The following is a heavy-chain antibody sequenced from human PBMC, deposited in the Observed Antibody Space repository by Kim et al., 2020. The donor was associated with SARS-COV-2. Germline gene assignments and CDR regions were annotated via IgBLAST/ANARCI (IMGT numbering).Heavy chain of an antibody. CDR3: AKDQTSASGDWLDP. V-gene: IGHV3-23*01. Sequence: GGSLRLSCAASGFTFSSFAMSWVRQAPGKGLEWVSAISDVGGLTYYADSVKGRFTISRDNSKNTLFLQINSLTVEDTAIYYCAKDQTSASGDWLDPWGQG. CDR2: ISDVGGLT. CDR1: GFTFSSFA. D-gene: IGHD2-8*02. J-gene: IGHJ5*01.